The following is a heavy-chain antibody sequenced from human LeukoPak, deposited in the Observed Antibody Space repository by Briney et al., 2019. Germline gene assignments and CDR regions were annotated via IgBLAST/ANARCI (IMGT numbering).Heavy chain of an antibody. CDR3: ARAVIMGPTYFDN. CDR1: GYTFINYG. V-gene: IGHV1-18*01. D-gene: IGHD1-26*01. CDR2: ISAYNGNT. J-gene: IGHJ4*02. Sequence: ASVKVSCKASGYTFINYGIGWVRQAPGQGLEWMGWISAYNGNTNYPQKFQDRVIMTTDTSTSIASMELRSLRSDDTAVYYCARAVIMGPTYFDNWGQGTLVTVSS.